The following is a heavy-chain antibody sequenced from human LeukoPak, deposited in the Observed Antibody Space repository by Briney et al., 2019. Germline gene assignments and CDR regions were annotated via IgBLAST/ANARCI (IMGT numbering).Heavy chain of an antibody. V-gene: IGHV3-53*01. CDR2: IYSGGST. D-gene: IGHD4-11*01. CDR1: GFTVSSNY. CDR3: ARVRFTVTEIDY. J-gene: IGHJ4*02. Sequence: PGGSLRLSCAASGFTVSSNYTSWVRQAPGKGLEWVSVIYSGGSTYYADSVKGRFTISRDNSKNTLYLQMNSLRAEDTAVYYCARVRFTVTEIDYWGQGTLVTVSS.